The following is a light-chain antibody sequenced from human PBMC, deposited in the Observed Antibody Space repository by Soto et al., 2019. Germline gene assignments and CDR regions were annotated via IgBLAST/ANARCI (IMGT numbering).Light chain of an antibody. CDR2: AAS. CDR3: QQLNYWPRIT. V-gene: IGKV1-39*01. CDR1: QSISSY. Sequence: DIQMTQSPSSLSASVGDRVTITCRASQSISSYLNWYQQKPGKAPKLLIYAASSLQSGVPSRFSGSGSGTDFTLTISSLQSEDFAVYYCQQLNYWPRITFGQGTRLEIK. J-gene: IGKJ5*01.